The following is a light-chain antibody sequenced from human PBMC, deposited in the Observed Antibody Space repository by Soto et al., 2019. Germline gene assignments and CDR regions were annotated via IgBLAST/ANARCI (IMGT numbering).Light chain of an antibody. J-gene: IGKJ2*03. CDR1: QSISGW. Sequence: DIPMTQSPSTLSASVGDRVTITCRASQSISGWLAWYQQKPGKAPKVLIYKASYLDSGVPSRFSGSESGTEFTLTISSLQPDDFATYYCQQYNNYPYSFGQGTKLEIK. CDR3: QQYNNYPYS. V-gene: IGKV1-5*03. CDR2: KAS.